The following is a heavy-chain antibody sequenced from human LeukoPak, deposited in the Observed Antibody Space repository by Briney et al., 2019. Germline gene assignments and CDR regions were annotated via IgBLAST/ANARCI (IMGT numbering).Heavy chain of an antibody. D-gene: IGHD6-19*01. Sequence: GESLKISCQGSGYSFTSYWIGWVRQMPGKGLEWMGIIYPGDSDTRYSPSFQGQVTISADKSISTAYLQWSSLKASDTAMYYCARRGAVAGSYNWFDPWGQGTLVTVSS. J-gene: IGHJ5*02. CDR3: ARRGAVAGSYNWFDP. V-gene: IGHV5-51*01. CDR1: GYSFTSYW. CDR2: IYPGDSDT.